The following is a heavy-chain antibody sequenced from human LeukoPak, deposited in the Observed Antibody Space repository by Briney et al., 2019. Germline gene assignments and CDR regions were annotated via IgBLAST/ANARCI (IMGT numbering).Heavy chain of an antibody. Sequence: GSLRLSCVGSGITFSSYWMNWVRQAPGKGLEWVAIIKQDGSDTHYVDSVKGRLTISRDNAKNSLYLQINNLRAEDTAVYYCAGGQGFLIELWGQGTLVTVSS. CDR2: IKQDGSDT. CDR3: AGGQGFLIEL. V-gene: IGHV3-7*01. CDR1: GITFSSYW. D-gene: IGHD3-3*01. J-gene: IGHJ4*02.